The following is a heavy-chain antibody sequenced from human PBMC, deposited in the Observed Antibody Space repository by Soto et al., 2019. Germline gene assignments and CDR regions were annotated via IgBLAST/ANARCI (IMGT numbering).Heavy chain of an antibody. CDR1: GFTFSSYG. Sequence: GGSLRLSCAASGFTFSSYGMHWVRQAPGKGLEWVAVIWYDGSNKYYADSVKGRFTISRDNSKNTLYLQMNSLRAEDTAVYYCARDLDITISPYYFDYWGQGTLVTVSS. D-gene: IGHD3-3*01. J-gene: IGHJ4*02. CDR2: IWYDGSNK. V-gene: IGHV3-33*01. CDR3: ARDLDITISPYYFDY.